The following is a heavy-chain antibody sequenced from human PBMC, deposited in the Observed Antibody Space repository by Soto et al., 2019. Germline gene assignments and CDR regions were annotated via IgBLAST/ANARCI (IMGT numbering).Heavy chain of an antibody. CDR1: GGSIRSDGYY. D-gene: IGHD3-10*01. V-gene: IGHV4-31*03. CDR3: ARDGLCGGDAFDI. CDR2: MNYRGIT. Sequence: QVQLQESGPGLLKPSQTLSPTCTVSGGSIRSDGYYWTWIRQRPGKGLEWLGYMNYRGITSYNPSLKNRLTISEDTSKNHFSLNWSSVTAADTAVYYCARDGLCGGDAFDIWGQGKMVVVSS. J-gene: IGHJ3*02.